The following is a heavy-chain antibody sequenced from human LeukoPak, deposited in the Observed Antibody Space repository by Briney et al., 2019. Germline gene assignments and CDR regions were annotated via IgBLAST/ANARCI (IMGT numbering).Heavy chain of an antibody. Sequence: SETLSLTCTVSGGSISGSSYYWGWIRQPPGKGLEWIGSIYYSGSTYYNPSLKSRVTISVDTSKNQFSLKLSSVTAADTAVYYCARELDAANSSPIDYWGQGTLVTVSS. CDR2: IYYSGST. D-gene: IGHD6-13*01. J-gene: IGHJ4*02. V-gene: IGHV4-39*07. CDR3: ARELDAANSSPIDY. CDR1: GGSISGSSYY.